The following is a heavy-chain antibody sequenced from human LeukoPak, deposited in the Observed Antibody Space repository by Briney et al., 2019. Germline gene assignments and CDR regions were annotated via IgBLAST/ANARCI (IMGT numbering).Heavy chain of an antibody. Sequence: GGSLRLSCAASGFTFSSYAMSWVRQAPGKGLEWVGRIKSKTDGGTTDYAAPVKGRFTISRDDSKNTLYLQMNSLKTEDTAVYYCTTGSLNFWSGYYRPFDYWGQGTLVTVSS. J-gene: IGHJ4*02. CDR2: IKSKTDGGTT. CDR1: GFTFSSYA. CDR3: TTGSLNFWSGYYRPFDY. D-gene: IGHD3-3*01. V-gene: IGHV3-15*01.